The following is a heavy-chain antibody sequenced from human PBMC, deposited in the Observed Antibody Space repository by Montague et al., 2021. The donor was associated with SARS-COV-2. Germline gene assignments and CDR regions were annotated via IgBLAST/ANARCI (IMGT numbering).Heavy chain of an antibody. CDR1: GGSFSGYY. Sequence: SETLSLTCAVYGGSFSGYYWNWIRQPPGKGLEWIGEINHSGSAKYNPSLKRRVTISVDTSKNQFSLKLNSVTAADTAVYYCARGPQEYRITMIVVDYWYFDLWGRGTLVTVSS. CDR3: ARGPQEYRITMIVVDYWYFDL. J-gene: IGHJ2*01. V-gene: IGHV4-34*01. CDR2: INHSGSA. D-gene: IGHD3-22*01.